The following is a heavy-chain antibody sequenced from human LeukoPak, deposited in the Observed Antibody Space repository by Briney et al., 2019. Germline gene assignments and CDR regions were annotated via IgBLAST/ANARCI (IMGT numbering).Heavy chain of an antibody. J-gene: IGHJ6*03. V-gene: IGHV3-20*04. D-gene: IGHD3-16*01. Sequence: GGSLRLSCAASGFTFSSYAMSWVRQAPGKGLQWVSGIKWNGGSTGYADSVKGRFTISRDNAKNSLYLQMNSLRAEDTALYYCTRHVGAGYYFYMDVWGKGTTVTVSS. CDR2: IKWNGGST. CDR3: TRHVGAGYYFYMDV. CDR1: GFTFSSYA.